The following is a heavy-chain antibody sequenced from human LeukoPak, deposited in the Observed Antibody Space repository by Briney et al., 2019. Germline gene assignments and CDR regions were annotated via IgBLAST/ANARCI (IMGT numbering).Heavy chain of an antibody. CDR1: GYTFTSYG. J-gene: IGHJ6*02. CDR3: ASFAYGSGNKYYYYYYGMDV. V-gene: IGHV1-18*01. D-gene: IGHD3-10*01. Sequence: GASVKVSCKASGYTFTSYGISWVRQAPGQGLEWMGWISAYNGNTNYTQKLQGRVTMTTDTSTSTAYMELRSLRSDDTAVYYCASFAYGSGNKYYYYYYGMDVWGQGTTVTVSS. CDR2: ISAYNGNT.